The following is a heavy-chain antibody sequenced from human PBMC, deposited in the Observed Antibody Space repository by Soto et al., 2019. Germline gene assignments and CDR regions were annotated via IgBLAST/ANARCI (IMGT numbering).Heavy chain of an antibody. D-gene: IGHD2-15*01. CDR1: GFTFNNAW. CDR2: INHRGGT. Sequence: PGGSLSLSCAASGFTFNNAWMNWVRQAPGKGLEWIGEINHRGGTKYNPSLKSRVSTSVDTSKNQFSLNLSSVTAADTALYYCARLDAVVVGGTGAFDIWGQGTMVTVSS. V-gene: IGHV4-34*01. CDR3: ARLDAVVVGGTGAFDI. J-gene: IGHJ3*02.